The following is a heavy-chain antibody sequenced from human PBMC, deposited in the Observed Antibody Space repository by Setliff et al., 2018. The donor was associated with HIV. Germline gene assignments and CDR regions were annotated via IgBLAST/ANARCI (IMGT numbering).Heavy chain of an antibody. Sequence: ASVKVSCKASGYTFTRYDINWVRQATGQGPEWMGWMNPNSANTGYAQKLQGRVTMTRNTSISTAYMELSSLRSDDTAVYYCASSWSRVPYYGMDVWGQGTTVTVSS. CDR2: MNPNSANT. J-gene: IGHJ6*02. D-gene: IGHD6-13*01. CDR1: GYTFTRYD. CDR3: ASSWSRVPYYGMDV. V-gene: IGHV1-8*01.